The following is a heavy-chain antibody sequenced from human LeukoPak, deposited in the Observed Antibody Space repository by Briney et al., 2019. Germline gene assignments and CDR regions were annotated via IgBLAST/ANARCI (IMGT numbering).Heavy chain of an antibody. J-gene: IGHJ5*02. CDR1: GFTVSSNY. D-gene: IGHD3-16*01. CDR3: ARTPGGFNSNWFDL. Sequence: GGSLRLSCAASGFTVSSNYMSWVRQAPGKGLEWVSVIYSGGSTYYADSVKGRFTISRDNSKNTLYLQMNSLRAEDTAVYYCARTPGGFNSNWFDLWGQGTLVTVSS. V-gene: IGHV3-66*01. CDR2: IYSGGST.